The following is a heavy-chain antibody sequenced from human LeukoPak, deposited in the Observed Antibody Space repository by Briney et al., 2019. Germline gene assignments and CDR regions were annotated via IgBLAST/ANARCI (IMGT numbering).Heavy chain of an antibody. V-gene: IGHV1-18*01. Sequence: ASVKVSCKASGYTFTHYGVSWVRQAPGQGPEWMGWINSYNGNTHYPQKLQDRVTMTTDTSTNTAYMELRSLRSDDTAVYYCARGPPCSVDTCYSQYFDYWGQGTLVTVSS. CDR1: GYTFTHYG. CDR3: ARGPPCSVDTCYSQYFDY. CDR2: INSYNGNT. D-gene: IGHD2-15*01. J-gene: IGHJ4*02.